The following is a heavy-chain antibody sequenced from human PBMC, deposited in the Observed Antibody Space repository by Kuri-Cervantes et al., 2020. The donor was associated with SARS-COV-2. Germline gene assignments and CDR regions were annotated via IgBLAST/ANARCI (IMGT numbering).Heavy chain of an antibody. D-gene: IGHD3-3*01. CDR3: ARSKSWRWFDP. CDR2: TYHSGST. Sequence: SETLSLTCAVSGYSISSGYYWGWIRQPPGKGLEWIGSTYHSGSTYYNPSLKSRVTISVDTSKNQFSLKLSSVTAADTAVYYCARSKSWRWFDPWGQGTLVTVSS. CDR1: GYSISSGYY. J-gene: IGHJ5*02. V-gene: IGHV4-38-2*01.